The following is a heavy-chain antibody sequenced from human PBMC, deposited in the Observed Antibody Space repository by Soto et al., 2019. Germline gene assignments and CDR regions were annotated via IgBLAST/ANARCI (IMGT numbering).Heavy chain of an antibody. V-gene: IGHV1-69*12. Sequence: QVQLVQSGAEVKKPGSSVKVSCKASGGTFSSYAISWVRQAPGQGLEWMGGIIPIFGTANYAQKFQGRVTITADESTSTAYMELSSLRSEDTAVYYCARESGLAAAGTLHHGMDVWGQGTTVTVSS. J-gene: IGHJ6*02. CDR3: ARESGLAAAGTLHHGMDV. CDR2: IIPIFGTA. D-gene: IGHD6-13*01. CDR1: GGTFSSYA.